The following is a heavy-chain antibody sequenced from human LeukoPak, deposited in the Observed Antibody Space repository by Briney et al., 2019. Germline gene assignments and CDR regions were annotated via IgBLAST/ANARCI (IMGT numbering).Heavy chain of an antibody. J-gene: IGHJ3*02. V-gene: IGHV4-4*07. CDR2: IYTSGST. Sequence: SETLSLTCTVSSGSISSYYWSWIRQPAGKGLEWIGRIYTSGSTNYNPSLKSRVTMSVDTSKNQFSLKLSSVTAADTAVYYCARDRRRITIFGVANDAFDIWGQGTMVTVSS. D-gene: IGHD3-3*01. CDR3: ARDRRRITIFGVANDAFDI. CDR1: SGSISSYY.